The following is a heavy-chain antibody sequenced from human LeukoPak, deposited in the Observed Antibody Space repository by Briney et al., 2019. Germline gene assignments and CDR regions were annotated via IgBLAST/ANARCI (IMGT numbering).Heavy chain of an antibody. CDR2: INPNSGGT. CDR1: GYTFTGYY. Sequence: ASVKVSCKASGYTFTGYYMHWVRQAPGQGLGWVGWINPNSGGTNYAQKLQGRVTMTRDTSISTAYMELSRLRSDDTAVYYCARDQKELEPWDFDYWGQGTLVTVSS. D-gene: IGHD1-1*01. CDR3: ARDQKELEPWDFDY. V-gene: IGHV1-2*02. J-gene: IGHJ4*02.